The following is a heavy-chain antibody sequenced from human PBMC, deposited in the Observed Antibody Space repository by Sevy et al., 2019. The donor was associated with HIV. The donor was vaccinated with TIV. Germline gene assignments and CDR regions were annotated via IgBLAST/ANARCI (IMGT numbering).Heavy chain of an antibody. CDR3: ARYEVYTTLLNAFDI. CDR1: GFTFSNYI. J-gene: IGHJ3*02. Sequence: GGSLRLSCAASGFTFSNYIINWVRQAPGKGLEWVSSISNSGTYIYYADSVKGRFTISRDNAKNSLYLQMNSLRAEDTAVYYCARYEVYTTLLNAFDIWGQGTMVTVSS. CDR2: ISNSGTYI. D-gene: IGHD5-18*01. V-gene: IGHV3-21*01.